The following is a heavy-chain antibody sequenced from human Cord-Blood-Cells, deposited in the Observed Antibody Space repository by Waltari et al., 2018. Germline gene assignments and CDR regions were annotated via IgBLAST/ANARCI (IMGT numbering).Heavy chain of an antibody. CDR2: IKQDGSEK. Sequence: EVQLVESGGGLVQPGGSLRLSCAASEFTFSSYWMSWVRQAPGKGLEWVANIKQDGSEKYYVDSVKGRFTISRDNAKNSLYLQMNSLRAEDTAVYYCARDDNWNYDYWGQGTLVTVSS. V-gene: IGHV3-7*01. CDR1: EFTFSSYW. D-gene: IGHD1-20*01. J-gene: IGHJ4*02. CDR3: ARDDNWNYDY.